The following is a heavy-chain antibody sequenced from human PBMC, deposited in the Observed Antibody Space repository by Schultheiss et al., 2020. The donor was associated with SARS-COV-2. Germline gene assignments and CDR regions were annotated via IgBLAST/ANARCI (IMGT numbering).Heavy chain of an antibody. CDR1: GFTFSSYG. V-gene: IGHV3-33*01. CDR3: ARAETDDYVWGSYRN. Sequence: GGSLRLSCAASGFTFSSYGMHWVRQAPGKGLEWVAVIWYDGSNKYYADSVKGRFTISRDNSKNTLYLQMNSLRAEDTAVYYCARAETDDYVWGSYRNWGQGTLVTVSS. D-gene: IGHD3-16*02. CDR2: IWYDGSNK. J-gene: IGHJ4*02.